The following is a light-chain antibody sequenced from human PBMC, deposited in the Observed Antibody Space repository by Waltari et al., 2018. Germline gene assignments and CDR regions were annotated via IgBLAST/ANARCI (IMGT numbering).Light chain of an antibody. J-gene: IGLJ1*01. CDR2: DVS. CDR1: SSDVGTYDR. CDR3: CSYAGAYTYV. Sequence: QSALTQPRSVSGSPGQSVTISCTGTSSDVGTYDRVSWYQQSPGKAPKLMIYDVSKRPSGVPSRCSGSKSGNTASLTISGLQAEDEADYYCCSYAGAYTYVVGTGTKVTVL. V-gene: IGLV2-11*01.